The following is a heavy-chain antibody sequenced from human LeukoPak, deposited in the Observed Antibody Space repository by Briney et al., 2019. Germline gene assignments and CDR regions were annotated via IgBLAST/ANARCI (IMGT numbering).Heavy chain of an antibody. CDR3: AREVLFRFDY. CDR1: GFTFSSYA. Sequence: PGRSLRLSCAASGFTFSSYAMRWVRQAPGKGLEWVAVISYDGSNKYYADSVKGRFTISRDNSKNTLYLQMNSLRAEDTAVYYCAREVLFRFDYWGQGTLVTVSS. D-gene: IGHD2-21*01. CDR2: ISYDGSNK. J-gene: IGHJ4*02. V-gene: IGHV3-30*04.